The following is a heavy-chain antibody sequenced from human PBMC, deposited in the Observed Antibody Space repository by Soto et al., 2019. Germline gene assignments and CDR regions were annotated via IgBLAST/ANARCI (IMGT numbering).Heavy chain of an antibody. CDR1: GGTFSSYI. CDR2: ISPTVGIP. J-gene: IGHJ4*01. Sequence: QVHLVQSGAEVKKPGSSVTVSCKASGGTFSSYIISWVRQAPGQGLEWMGRISPTVGIPNYAQKFQGRVPITADRSTSTAYMELNSLRSEDTAMYYCATLGSGSYDYWGRGTLVTVSS. D-gene: IGHD1-26*01. CDR3: ATLGSGSYDY. V-gene: IGHV1-69*02.